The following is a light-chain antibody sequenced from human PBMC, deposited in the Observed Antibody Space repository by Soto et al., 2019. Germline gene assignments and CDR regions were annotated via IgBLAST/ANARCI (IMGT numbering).Light chain of an antibody. CDR1: SSDVGGYNY. J-gene: IGLJ1*01. Sequence: SVLTQPASLSGSPGQSITISCTGTSSDVGGYNYVSWYQQYPGKAPKLMIYDVSNRPSGVSNRFSGSKSGNTASLTISGLQAEDEADYYCSSYTISNTLVFGSGTKVTVL. CDR2: DVS. CDR3: SSYTISNTLV. V-gene: IGLV2-14*01.